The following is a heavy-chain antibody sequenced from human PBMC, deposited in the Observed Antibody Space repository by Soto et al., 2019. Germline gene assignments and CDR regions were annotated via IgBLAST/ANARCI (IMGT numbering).Heavy chain of an antibody. CDR3: ANDSFRHDSSGWFEP. V-gene: IGHV1-24*01. D-gene: IGHD3-10*01. Sequence: ASVNVSCKVSGDTLPEFSMHWVRQAPGKGLEWMGGFDPEDGETIYAQKFLGRVTMTEDTSTDTAYMELSSLTSEDTAVDYCANDSFRHDSSGWFEPWGQGTLVSVS. CDR1: GDTLPEFS. CDR2: FDPEDGET. J-gene: IGHJ5*02.